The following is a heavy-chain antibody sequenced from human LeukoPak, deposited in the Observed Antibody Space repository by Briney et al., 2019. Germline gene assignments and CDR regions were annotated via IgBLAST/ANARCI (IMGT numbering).Heavy chain of an antibody. CDR3: ASSSEVDYYYYMDV. V-gene: IGHV3-11*01. CDR2: ISSSGSSI. CDR1: EFPFSDYY. J-gene: IGHJ6*03. Sequence: GGSLRLSCAASEFPFSDYYMSWIRQAPGKGLEWVSYISSSGSSISYADSVKGRFTISRDNAKNSLYLQMNSLRAEDTALYYCASSSEVDYYYYMDVWGKGTTVTVSS. D-gene: IGHD1-26*01.